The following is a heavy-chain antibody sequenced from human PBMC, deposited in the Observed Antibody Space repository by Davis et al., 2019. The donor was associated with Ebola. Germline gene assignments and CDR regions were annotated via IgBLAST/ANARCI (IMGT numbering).Heavy chain of an antibody. J-gene: IGHJ6*04. CDR3: ARGPPSDDYYYGMDV. D-gene: IGHD2-21*01. Sequence: GGSLRLSCAASGFTFSSYAMSWVRQAPGKGLEWVSAISGSGSSTYYADSVKGRFTISRDNSKNTLYLQMNSLRAEDTAVYYCARGPPSDDYYYGMDVWGKGTTVTVSS. CDR2: ISGSGSST. V-gene: IGHV3-23*01. CDR1: GFTFSSYA.